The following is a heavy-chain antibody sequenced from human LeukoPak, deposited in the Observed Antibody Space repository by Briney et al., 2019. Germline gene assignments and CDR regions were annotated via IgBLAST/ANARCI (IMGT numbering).Heavy chain of an antibody. CDR2: ISWNSGSI. CDR1: GFTFSSHW. D-gene: IGHD6-19*01. V-gene: IGHV3-9*01. Sequence: GGSLRLSCAASGFTFSSHWMHSVRQAPGKGLEWVSGISWNSGSIGYADSVKGRFTISRDNAKNSLYLQMNSLRAEDTALYYCAKDIRGSSGWYYFDYWGQGTLVTVSS. CDR3: AKDIRGSSGWYYFDY. J-gene: IGHJ4*02.